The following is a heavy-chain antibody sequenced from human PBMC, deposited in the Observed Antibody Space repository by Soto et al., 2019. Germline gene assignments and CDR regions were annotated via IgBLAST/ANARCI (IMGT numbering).Heavy chain of an antibody. V-gene: IGHV1-2*02. Sequence: QVQLLQSGAEVKKPGASVKVSCKASGYTFTGYFMHWVRQAPGQGLEWMGWIKPYSGGADNAQSFQGRVTMTRDTSISTVYMELSRLRFDDTAVYYCARVIRGAYYNSPLDTWGQGTVVTVSS. CDR1: GYTFTGYF. CDR2: IKPYSGGA. CDR3: ARVIRGAYYNSPLDT. D-gene: IGHD3-10*01. J-gene: IGHJ5*02.